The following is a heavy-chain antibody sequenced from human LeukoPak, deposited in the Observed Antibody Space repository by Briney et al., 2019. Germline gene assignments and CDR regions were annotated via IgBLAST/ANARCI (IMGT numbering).Heavy chain of an antibody. J-gene: IGHJ6*02. D-gene: IGHD4-17*01. CDR1: GFTFSSYW. V-gene: IGHV3-33*08. Sequence: GGSLRLSCAASGFTFSSYWMSWVRQAPGKGLEWVAVIWYDGSNKYYADSVKGRFTISRDNSKNTLYLQMNSLRAEDTAVYYCARGGRRGYYYGMDVWGQGTTVTVS. CDR2: IWYDGSNK. CDR3: ARGGRRGYYYGMDV.